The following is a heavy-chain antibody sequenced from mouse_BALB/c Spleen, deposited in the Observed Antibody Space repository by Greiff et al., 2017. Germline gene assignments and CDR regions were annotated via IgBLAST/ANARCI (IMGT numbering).Heavy chain of an antibody. V-gene: IGHV3-2*02. Sequence: EVQLQESGPGLVKPSQSLSLTCTVTGYSITSDYAWNWIRQFPGNKLEWMGYISYSGSTSYNPSLKSRISITRDTSKNQFFLQLNSVTTEDTATYYCARLTGTGDYFDYWGQGTTLTVSS. D-gene: IGHD4-1*01. CDR2: ISYSGST. CDR1: GYSITSDYA. J-gene: IGHJ2*01. CDR3: ARLTGTGDYFDY.